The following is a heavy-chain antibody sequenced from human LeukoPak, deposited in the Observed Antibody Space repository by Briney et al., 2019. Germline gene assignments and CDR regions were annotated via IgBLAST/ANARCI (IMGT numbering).Heavy chain of an antibody. CDR2: IYYSGST. J-gene: IGHJ4*02. V-gene: IGHV4-31*03. CDR1: GGSISSGGYY. D-gene: IGHD3-22*01. Sequence: PSETLSLTCTVSGGSISSGGYYWSWIRQHPGKGLEWIGYIYYSGSTYYNPSLKSRVTISVDTSKNQFSLKLSSVTAADTAVYCCASPGYYDSSGYSIWGQGTLVTVSS. CDR3: ASPGYYDSSGYSI.